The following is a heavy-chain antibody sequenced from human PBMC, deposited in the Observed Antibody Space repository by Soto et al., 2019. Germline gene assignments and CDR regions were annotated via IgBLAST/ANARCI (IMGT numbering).Heavy chain of an antibody. V-gene: IGHV3-33*01. D-gene: IGHD5-12*01. CDR1: GFTFSSYG. J-gene: IGHJ3*02. CDR3: ARDLYSGYDSDAFDI. Sequence: QVQLVESGGGVVQPGRSLRLSCAASGFTFSSYGMHWVRQAPGKGLEWVAVIWYDGSNKYYADSVKGRFTISRDNSKNTLYLQMNSLRAEDTAVYYCARDLYSGYDSDAFDIWGQGTMVTVSS. CDR2: IWYDGSNK.